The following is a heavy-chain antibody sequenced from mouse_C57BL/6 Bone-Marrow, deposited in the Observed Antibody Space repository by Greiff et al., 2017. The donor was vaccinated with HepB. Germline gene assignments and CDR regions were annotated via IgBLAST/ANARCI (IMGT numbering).Heavy chain of an antibody. CDR3: ARSGANWGPYYFDY. J-gene: IGHJ2*01. CDR2: IYPGSGNT. Sequence: QVHVKQSGPELVKPGASVKISCKASGYSFTSYYIHWVKQRPGQGLEWIGWIYPGSGNTKYNEKFKGKATLTADTSSSTAYMQLSSLTSEDSAVYYCARSGANWGPYYFDYWGQGTTLTVSS. CDR1: GYSFTSYY. V-gene: IGHV1-66*01. D-gene: IGHD4-1*01.